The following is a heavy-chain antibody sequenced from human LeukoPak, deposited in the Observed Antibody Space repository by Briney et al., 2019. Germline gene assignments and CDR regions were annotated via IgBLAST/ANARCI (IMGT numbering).Heavy chain of an antibody. J-gene: IGHJ3*02. CDR1: GHTLTEIF. Sequence: ASVKVSCKVSGHTLTEIFMHWVRQAPGKGFVWMGGVDPEDYETINAQKFQGRVTMTEDTSTDTAYMELSSLRSEDTAVYYCATHFDSSGPDAFDIWGQGTMVTVSS. CDR2: VDPEDYET. D-gene: IGHD3-22*01. V-gene: IGHV1-24*01. CDR3: ATHFDSSGPDAFDI.